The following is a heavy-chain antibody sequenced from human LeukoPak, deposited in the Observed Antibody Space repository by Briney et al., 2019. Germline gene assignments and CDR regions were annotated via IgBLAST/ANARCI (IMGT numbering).Heavy chain of an antibody. CDR2: IYSGGST. Sequence: GGSLRLSCAASGFTVSSNYMSWVRQAPGKGLEWVSVIYSGGSTYYADSVKGRFTIARDNSKNTLYLQMNSLRAEDTAVYYCASGSGSYRTPYYYMDVWGTGTTVTVSS. J-gene: IGHJ6*03. CDR1: GFTVSSNY. CDR3: ASGSGSYRTPYYYMDV. D-gene: IGHD3-10*01. V-gene: IGHV3-53*01.